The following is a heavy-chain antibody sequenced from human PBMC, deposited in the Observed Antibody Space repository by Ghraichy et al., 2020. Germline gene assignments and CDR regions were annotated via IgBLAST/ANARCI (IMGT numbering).Heavy chain of an antibody. CDR3: AKVLSSFFGMIMD. Sequence: GESLRLSCAASGFTFNSYAMSWVRQAPGAGLEWVSTISSSGGSPYYTDSVKGRFTISRDNSKNTLYLQMNSLRAEDTAVYYCAKVLSSFFGMIMDWGQGTLVTVSS. V-gene: IGHV3-23*01. CDR2: ISSSGGSP. J-gene: IGHJ1*01. D-gene: IGHD3-3*01. CDR1: GFTFNSYA.